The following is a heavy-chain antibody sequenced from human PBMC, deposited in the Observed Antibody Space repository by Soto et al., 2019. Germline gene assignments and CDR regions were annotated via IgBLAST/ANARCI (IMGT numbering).Heavy chain of an antibody. Sequence: GGSLRLSCAASGFTFSTYARNWVRQAPGKGLEWVSSISSSSSFRYYADSVKGRFTISRDNAKNSLYLQMNSLRAEDTAVYYCARGAPGRDGYNLDFQHWGQDTLVTVYS. V-gene: IGHV3-21*01. CDR2: ISSSSSFR. CDR3: ARGAPGRDGYNLDFQH. D-gene: IGHD5-12*01. CDR1: GFTFSTYA. J-gene: IGHJ1*01.